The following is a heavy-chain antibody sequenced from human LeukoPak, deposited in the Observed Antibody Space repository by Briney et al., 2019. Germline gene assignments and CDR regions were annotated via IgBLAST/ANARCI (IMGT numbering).Heavy chain of an antibody. CDR2: IKGNSDGGTA. D-gene: IGHD2-2*01. CDR1: GFTLNNTW. CDR3: TTAPCSTGSCDPDDAFDV. J-gene: IGHJ3*01. Sequence: GGSLRISCFASGFTLNNTWVIWVRQAPGAGLVWVGPIKGNSDGGTADYATAVKGRFTISREDSKNMVFLQMTSLKIEDTGAYHCTTAPCSTGSCDPDDAFDVWGLGTMVTVSS. V-gene: IGHV3-15*01.